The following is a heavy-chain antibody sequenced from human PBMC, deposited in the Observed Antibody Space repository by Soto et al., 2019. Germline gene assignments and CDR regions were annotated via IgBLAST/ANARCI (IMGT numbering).Heavy chain of an antibody. Sequence: ASVKVSCKASGYTFTSYGISWVRQAPGQRLEWMGWINAGNGNRKYSQKFQGRVTITRDTSASTAYMELSSLRSEDTTVYYCARDLGGWTDYWGQGTLVTVSS. J-gene: IGHJ4*02. CDR1: GYTFTSYG. CDR3: ARDLGGWTDY. CDR2: INAGNGNR. D-gene: IGHD6-19*01. V-gene: IGHV1-3*01.